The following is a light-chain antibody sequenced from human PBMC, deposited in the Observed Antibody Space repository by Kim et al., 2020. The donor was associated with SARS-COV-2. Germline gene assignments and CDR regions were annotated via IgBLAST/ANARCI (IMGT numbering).Light chain of an antibody. Sequence: LGQTVRITCQGDSLRSYYASWYQQKPGQAPVLVIYGKNNRPSGIPDRFSGSSSGITASLTITGAQAEDEADYYCNSRDSSGNHLEVFGTGTKVTVL. CDR2: GKN. CDR1: SLRSYY. CDR3: NSRDSSGNHLEV. V-gene: IGLV3-19*01. J-gene: IGLJ1*01.